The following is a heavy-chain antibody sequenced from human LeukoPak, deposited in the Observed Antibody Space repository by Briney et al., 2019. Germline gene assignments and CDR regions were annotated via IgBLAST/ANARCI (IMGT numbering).Heavy chain of an antibody. Sequence: GGSLRLSCAASEFTFNNYCMSWVRQAPGKGLEWVANIRQDGTEKNYVDSVKGRFTISRDNAKNALYLQMNSLRAEDTAVYYCAREALVYDILTDCLYYFDYWGQGTLVTVSS. V-gene: IGHV3-7*03. CDR1: EFTFNNYC. CDR2: IRQDGTEK. J-gene: IGHJ4*02. D-gene: IGHD3-9*01. CDR3: AREALVYDILTDCLYYFDY.